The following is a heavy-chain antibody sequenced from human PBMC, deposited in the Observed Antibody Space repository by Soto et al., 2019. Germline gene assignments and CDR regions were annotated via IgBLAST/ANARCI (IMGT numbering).Heavy chain of an antibody. V-gene: IGHV4-59*08. CDR3: AGQSRHSNGWFYFDD. J-gene: IGHJ4*02. CDR2: IYSSGST. D-gene: IGHD6-19*01. CDR1: GGSISSYY. Sequence: QVQLQESGPRLVKPSETLSLTCTVSGGSISSYYWSWFRQPPGKGLEWIGYIYSSGSTNYIPSLKSRVTILVDTSKNQFSQELRSVTSADTAVYYCAGQSRHSNGWFYFDDWGQETLVTVSS.